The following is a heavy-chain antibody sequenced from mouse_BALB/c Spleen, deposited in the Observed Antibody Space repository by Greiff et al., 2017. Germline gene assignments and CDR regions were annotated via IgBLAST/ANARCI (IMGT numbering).Heavy chain of an antibody. CDR2: IYPGDGST. D-gene: IGHD2-3*01. J-gene: IGHJ1*01. Sequence: LMESGPELVKPGALVTISCKASGYTFTSYDINWVKQRPGQGLEWIGWIYPGDGSTKYNEKFKGKATLTADKSSSTAYMQLSSLTSENSAVYCGARSGYDGYYHWYFDVWGAGTTVTVSS. V-gene: IGHV1S33*01. CDR1: GYTFTSYD. CDR3: ARSGYDGYYHWYFDV.